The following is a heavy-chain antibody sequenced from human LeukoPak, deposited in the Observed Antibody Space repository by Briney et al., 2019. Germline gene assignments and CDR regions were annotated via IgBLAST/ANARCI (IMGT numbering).Heavy chain of an antibody. CDR1: GFTISKYA. V-gene: IGHV3-23*01. J-gene: IGHJ4*02. D-gene: IGHD5-18*01. Sequence: GGSLRLSCAASGFTISKYAMNWVRQAPGKGLEWVSGTSGSGGSTYYADSVKGRFTISRDNSKNTLYLQMYSLRAEDTAIYYCAKLRGYNYGYPVDYWGQGTLVAVSS. CDR3: AKLRGYNYGYPVDY. CDR2: TSGSGGST.